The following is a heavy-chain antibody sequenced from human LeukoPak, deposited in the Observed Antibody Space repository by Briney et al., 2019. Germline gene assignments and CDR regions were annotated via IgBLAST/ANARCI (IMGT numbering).Heavy chain of an antibody. J-gene: IGHJ1*01. CDR2: INPSGGST. CDR3: ARGRNGAAAGMSLQH. D-gene: IGHD6-13*01. CDR1: GYTFTSYY. Sequence: ASVKVSCKASGYTFTSYYMHWVRQAPGQGLEWMGIINPSGGSTSYAQKFQGRVTMTRDTSTSTVYMELSSLRSEDTAVYYCARGRNGAAAGMSLQHWGQGTLVTVSS. V-gene: IGHV1-46*01.